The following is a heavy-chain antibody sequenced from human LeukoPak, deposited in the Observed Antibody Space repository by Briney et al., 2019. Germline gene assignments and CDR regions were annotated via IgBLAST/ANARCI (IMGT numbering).Heavy chain of an antibody. D-gene: IGHD3-22*01. Sequence: PGGSLRLSCAASGCTFSRYSMNWVRQPPAKGLEWVASINSTSTFIYSADSVKGRFTISIDNAKNSLFLKMKSLRAEDTAIYYCARDYFDSSDYPQTYYYYYMDVWGKGTTVTVSS. CDR2: INSTSTFI. CDR3: ARDYFDSSDYPQTYYYYYMDV. CDR1: GCTFSRYS. J-gene: IGHJ6*03. V-gene: IGHV3-21*01.